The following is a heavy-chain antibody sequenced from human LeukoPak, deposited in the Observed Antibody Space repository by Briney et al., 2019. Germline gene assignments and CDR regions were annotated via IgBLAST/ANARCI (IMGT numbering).Heavy chain of an antibody. J-gene: IGHJ4*02. D-gene: IGHD4-17*01. CDR1: GFTFSSYS. Sequence: GGSLRLSCAASGFTFSSYSMNWVRQAPGKGLEWVSSISSSSSYIYYADSVKGRFTISRDNAKNSLYLQMNSLRAEDTAVYYCARGPRDYGDYVGASFDYWGQGTLVTVSS. CDR2: ISSSSSYI. CDR3: ARGPRDYGDYVGASFDY. V-gene: IGHV3-21*01.